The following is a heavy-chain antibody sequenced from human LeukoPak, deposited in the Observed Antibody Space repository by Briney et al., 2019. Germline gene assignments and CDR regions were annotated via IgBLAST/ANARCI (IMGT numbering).Heavy chain of an antibody. Sequence: GGSLRLSCVASGFTFSSYAMTWVRQAPGKGLEWVSTISGSGGSTYYADSVKGRFTISRDNSKNTLYLQMNSLRAEDTAVYYCAKGHTTYDILTGYLADYWGQGTLVTVSS. CDR2: ISGSGGST. CDR1: GFTFSSYA. J-gene: IGHJ4*02. CDR3: AKGHTTYDILTGYLADY. V-gene: IGHV3-23*01. D-gene: IGHD3-9*01.